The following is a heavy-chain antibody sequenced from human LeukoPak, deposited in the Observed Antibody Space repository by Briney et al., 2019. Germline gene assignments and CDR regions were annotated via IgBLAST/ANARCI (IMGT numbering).Heavy chain of an antibody. CDR1: GYTFISYF. CDR3: ARGGPCGGYCHSTSFDY. Sequence: ASVKVSCKASGYTFISYFIHWVRQAPGQRLEWLGVINPSGGGTSYAQKFQDRITMTRDTSTSTVYMELSSLRSEDTALYYCARGGPCGGYCHSTSFDYWGQGALLSVSS. D-gene: IGHD2-21*02. CDR2: INPSGGGT. V-gene: IGHV1-46*01. J-gene: IGHJ4*02.